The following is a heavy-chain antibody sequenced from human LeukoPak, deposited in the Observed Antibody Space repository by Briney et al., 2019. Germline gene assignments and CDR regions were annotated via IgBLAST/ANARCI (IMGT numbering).Heavy chain of an antibody. Sequence: SETLSLTCTVSGGSINGYYWSWLRQPPGKGLEWIGYIYYTGSTNYNPSLKSRVTISVDTSKNRFSLKLSSVTAADTAVYYCAREASGAAFDIWGQGTMVTVSS. J-gene: IGHJ3*02. CDR1: GGSINGYY. CDR2: IYYTGST. D-gene: IGHD3-10*01. CDR3: AREASGAAFDI. V-gene: IGHV4-59*01.